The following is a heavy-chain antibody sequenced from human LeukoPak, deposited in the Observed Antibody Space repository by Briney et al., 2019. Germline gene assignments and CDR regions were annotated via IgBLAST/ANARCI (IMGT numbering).Heavy chain of an antibody. CDR3: ATRDSGWHGYTTLEYYFDY. V-gene: IGHV1-18*01. Sequence: ASVKVSCKASGYTFTSYGISWVRQAPGQGLEWMGWISAYNGNTNYAQKLQGRVTMTTDTSTSTAYMELRSLRSDDTAVYYCATRDSGWHGYTTLEYYFDYWGQGTLVTVSS. J-gene: IGHJ4*02. CDR1: GYTFTSYG. CDR2: ISAYNGNT. D-gene: IGHD6-19*01.